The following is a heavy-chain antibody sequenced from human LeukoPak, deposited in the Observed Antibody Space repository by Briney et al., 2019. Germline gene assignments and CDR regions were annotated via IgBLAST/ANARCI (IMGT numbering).Heavy chain of an antibody. Sequence: SGGSLRLSCAASGFTFSSYAMSWVSQAPGKGLEWVSTISGSGGSTYYADSVKGRFTISRDNSKNTLYLQMNSLRAEDTAVYYCSKAIVPAATIELFDSWGQGALVTVSS. CDR3: SKAIVPAATIELFDS. CDR2: ISGSGGST. J-gene: IGHJ4*02. CDR1: GFTFSSYA. V-gene: IGHV3-23*01. D-gene: IGHD2-2*01.